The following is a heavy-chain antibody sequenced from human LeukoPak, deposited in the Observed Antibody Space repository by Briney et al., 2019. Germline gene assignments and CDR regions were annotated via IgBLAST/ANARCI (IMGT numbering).Heavy chain of an antibody. J-gene: IGHJ4*02. V-gene: IGHV4-59*01. Sequence: PSETLSLTCTVSGGSISSYYWSWIRQPPGKGLEWIGYIYYSGSTNYNPSLKSRVTISVDTSKNQFSLKLSSVTAADTAVYYCARGASYGLFFDYWGQGTLVTVSS. CDR3: ARGASYGLFFDY. CDR2: IYYSGST. D-gene: IGHD5-18*01. CDR1: GGSISSYY.